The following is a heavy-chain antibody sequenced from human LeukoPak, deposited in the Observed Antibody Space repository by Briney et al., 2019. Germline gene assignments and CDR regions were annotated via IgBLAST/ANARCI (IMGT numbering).Heavy chain of an antibody. Sequence: SETLSLTCTVSGGSISSGGYYWSWIRQHPGKGLEWIGYIYYSGSTYYNPSLKSRVTISVDTSKNQFSLKLSSVTAADTAVYYCARDGEAGTFDYWGQGILVTVSS. CDR1: GGSISSGGYY. D-gene: IGHD6-19*01. CDR3: ARDGEAGTFDY. J-gene: IGHJ4*02. V-gene: IGHV4-31*03. CDR2: IYYSGST.